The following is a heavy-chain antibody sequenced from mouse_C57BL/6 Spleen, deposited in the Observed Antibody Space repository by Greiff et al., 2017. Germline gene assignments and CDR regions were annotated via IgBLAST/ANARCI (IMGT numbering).Heavy chain of an antibody. Sequence: QVQLQQPGAELVKPGASVKMSCKASGYTFTSYWITWVKQRPGQGLEWIGDIYPGSGSTNYNEKFKSKATLTVDTSSSTAYMQLSSLTSEDSAVYYGAYNGNFYYYAKDYWGQGTSVTVSS. D-gene: IGHD2-1*01. CDR3: AYNGNFYYYAKDY. V-gene: IGHV1-55*01. CDR2: IYPGSGST. J-gene: IGHJ4*01. CDR1: GYTFTSYW.